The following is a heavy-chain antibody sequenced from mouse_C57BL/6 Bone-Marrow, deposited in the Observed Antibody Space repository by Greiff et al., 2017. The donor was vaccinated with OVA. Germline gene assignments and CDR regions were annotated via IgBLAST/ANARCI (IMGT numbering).Heavy chain of an antibody. CDR1: GFTFSSYA. V-gene: IGHV5-4*03. CDR3: ARGTTVVAPWYFDV. D-gene: IGHD1-1*01. Sequence: EVKLVESGGGLVKPGGSLKLSCAASGFTFSSYAMSWVRQTPEKRLEWVATISDGGSYTYYPDNVKGRFTISRDNAKNNLYLQMSHLKSEDTAMYYCARGTTVVAPWYFDVWGTGTTVTVSS. J-gene: IGHJ1*03. CDR2: ISDGGSYT.